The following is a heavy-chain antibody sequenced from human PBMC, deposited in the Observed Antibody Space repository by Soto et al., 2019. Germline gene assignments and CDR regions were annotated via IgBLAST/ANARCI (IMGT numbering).Heavy chain of an antibody. J-gene: IGHJ4*02. CDR3: AKDHMTTTMTTAGY. D-gene: IGHD4-17*01. CDR2: ISYHGSDK. CDR1: GFTFSNYG. V-gene: IGHV3-30*18. Sequence: QVQLVESGGGVVQPGRSLRLSCAASGFTFSNYGMHWVRQAPGKGLEWVAVISYHGSDKYYADSVKGRFTISRDNSKNTLYLQLDSLRAEDPAVYYCAKDHMTTTMTTAGYWGQGTLVTVSS.